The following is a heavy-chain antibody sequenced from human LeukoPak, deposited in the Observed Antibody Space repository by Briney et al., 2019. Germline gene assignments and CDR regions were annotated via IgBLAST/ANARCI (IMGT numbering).Heavy chain of an antibody. V-gene: IGHV4-34*01. D-gene: IGHD2-15*01. Sequence: SETLSLTCAVYGGSFSCYYWSWIRQPPGKGLEWIGEINHSGSTNYNPSLKSRVTISVDTSKNQFSLKLSSVTAADTAVYYCARVGSSAFDIWGQGTMVTVSS. CDR2: INHSGST. J-gene: IGHJ3*02. CDR1: GGSFSCYY. CDR3: ARVGSSAFDI.